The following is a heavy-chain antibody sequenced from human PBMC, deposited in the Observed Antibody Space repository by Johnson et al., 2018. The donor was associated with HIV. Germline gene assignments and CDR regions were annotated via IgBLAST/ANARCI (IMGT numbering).Heavy chain of an antibody. J-gene: IGHJ3*02. V-gene: IGHV3-9*01. CDR2: INWNNDNI. CDR1: GFIFEDYA. CDR3: AKDLAPYRTAVKSRDAFDI. Sequence: VQLVESGGGLVQPGRSLRLSCVASGFIFEDYAMHWVRQAPGKGLEWVSGINWNNDNIGYADSVEGRFTITRDNAKNSLFLQMNSLRPEDTALYYCAKDLAPYRTAVKSRDAFDIWGQGTMVTVSS. D-gene: IGHD4-23*01.